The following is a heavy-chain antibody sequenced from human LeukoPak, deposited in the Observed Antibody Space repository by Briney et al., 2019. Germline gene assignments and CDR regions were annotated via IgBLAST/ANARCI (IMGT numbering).Heavy chain of an antibody. Sequence: GGSLRLSCAASGFTFSSYSMTWVRQAPGKGLEWVSYITFTSSTIHYADSVKGRFTISRDNAKNSLYLQMNSLRAEDTAVYYCARAFFPAAGTNLGYWGQGTLVTVSS. D-gene: IGHD6-13*01. CDR3: ARAFFPAAGTNLGY. J-gene: IGHJ4*02. CDR1: GFTFSSYS. V-gene: IGHV3-48*04. CDR2: ITFTSSTI.